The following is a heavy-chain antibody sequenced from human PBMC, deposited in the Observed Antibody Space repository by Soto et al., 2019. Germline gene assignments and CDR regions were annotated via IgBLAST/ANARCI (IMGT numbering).Heavy chain of an antibody. D-gene: IGHD2-2*01. CDR1: GDSISGGASF. V-gene: IGHV4-31*03. Sequence: QVQLQESGPGLVKPSETLSLTCTVSGDSISGGASFWRWIRQPPGKGLEWIANDYYSGSTYYNPSLKSRLTISVDTTKNQFSLQLKSMTAADTAVYYCAKLSCTSSTCYFPGWFDPWGQGTLVTVSS. J-gene: IGHJ5*02. CDR3: AKLSCTSSTCYFPGWFDP. CDR2: DYYSGST.